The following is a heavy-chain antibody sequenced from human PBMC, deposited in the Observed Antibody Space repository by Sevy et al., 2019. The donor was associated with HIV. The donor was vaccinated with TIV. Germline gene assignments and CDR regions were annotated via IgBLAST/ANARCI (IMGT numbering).Heavy chain of an antibody. D-gene: IGHD3-22*01. CDR1: GCTFTDYY. CDR2: INPNTGAT. CDR3: AKLLIVVDDGFDV. V-gene: IGHV1-2*02. J-gene: IGHJ3*01. Sequence: ASVKVSCKASGCTFTDYYLHWLRQAPGQGLEWMGWINPNTGATNYALKFKGRVTMTRDTSMSTAFMDLTRLRSDDTAVYYCAKLLIVVDDGFDVWGQGTMVTVSS.